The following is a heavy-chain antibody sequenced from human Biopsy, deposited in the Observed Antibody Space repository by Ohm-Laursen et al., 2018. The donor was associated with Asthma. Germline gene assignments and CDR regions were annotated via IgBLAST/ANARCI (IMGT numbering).Heavy chain of an antibody. V-gene: IGHV2-5*02. CDR2: IFWDDYN. CDR3: ALSQNSGFDDHSPSWFDP. J-gene: IGHJ5*02. Sequence: TQTLTLTCSFSGFSLRTPGVGVGWIRQSPVKALEWLALIFWDDYNLFRPSLKRRLTITKHPSKNQVVLTMTKMDPVDSGTYYCALSQNSGFDDHSPSWFDPWGQGTLVTVSS. CDR1: GFSLRTPGVG. D-gene: IGHD3-9*01.